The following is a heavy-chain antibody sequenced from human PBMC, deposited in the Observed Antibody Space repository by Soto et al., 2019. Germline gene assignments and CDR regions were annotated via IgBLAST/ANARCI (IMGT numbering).Heavy chain of an antibody. CDR2: IKSKTDGGTT. CDR1: GFTFSNAW. Sequence: LRLSCAASGFTFSNAWMSWVRQAPGKGLEWVGRIKSKTDGGTTDYAAPVKGRFTISRDDSKNTLYLQMNSLKTEDTAVYYCTTGGDYVISRYYGMDVWGQGTTVTVSS. J-gene: IGHJ6*02. D-gene: IGHD3-16*02. V-gene: IGHV3-15*01. CDR3: TTGGDYVISRYYGMDV.